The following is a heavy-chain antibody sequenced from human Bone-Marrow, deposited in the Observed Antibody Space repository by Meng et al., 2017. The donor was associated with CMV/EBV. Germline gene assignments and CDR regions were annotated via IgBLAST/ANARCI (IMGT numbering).Heavy chain of an antibody. CDR2: MKKKADSYIT. Sequence: GESLKISCAASGLTFSDHHMDWVRQAPGRGLEWVGHMKKKADSYITDYAASVKGRFTISRDDSKNSLYLQMNSLKTEDSAVYYCADLGGAFGMDVWGQGTTVTGSS. CDR3: ADLGGAFGMDV. CDR1: GLTFSDHH. V-gene: IGHV3-72*01. J-gene: IGHJ6*02.